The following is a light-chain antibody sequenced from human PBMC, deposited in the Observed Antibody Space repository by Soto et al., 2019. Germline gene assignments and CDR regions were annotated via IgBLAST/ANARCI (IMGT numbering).Light chain of an antibody. CDR1: QSLLHSNGYTY. CDR2: LGS. CDR3: MQALQPPPIT. V-gene: IGKV2-28*01. J-gene: IGKJ5*01. Sequence: DIVMTQSPLSLPVTPGEPASISCRSSQSLLHSNGYTYLDWYLQKPGQSPQLLIYLGSNRASGVPDRFSGSGSGTDFTLYTSRVEASGVGLYYCMQALQPPPITFGQGTRLENK.